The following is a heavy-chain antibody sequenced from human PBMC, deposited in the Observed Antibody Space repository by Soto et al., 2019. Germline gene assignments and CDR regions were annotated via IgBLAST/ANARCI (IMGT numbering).Heavy chain of an antibody. V-gene: IGHV1-18*01. CDR3: ARAQRDAMVRGVITKDFDY. J-gene: IGHJ4*02. CDR2: ISAYNGNT. Sequence: QVQLVQSGAEVKKPGASVKVSCKASGYTFTSYGISWVRQAPGQGLEWMGWISAYNGNTNYAQKLQGRVTMTTDTSTNTSYMEVRSLRSDDTAVYYCARAQRDAMVRGVITKDFDYWGQGTLVTVSS. CDR1: GYTFTSYG. D-gene: IGHD3-10*01.